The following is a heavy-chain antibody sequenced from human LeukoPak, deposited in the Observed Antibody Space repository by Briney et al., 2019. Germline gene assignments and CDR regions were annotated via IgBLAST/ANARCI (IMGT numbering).Heavy chain of an antibody. D-gene: IGHD4-17*01. Sequence: GGSLRLSCAASGFTFSSYAMDWVRQAPGKGLEWVAVISNDGSNKYYADSVKGRFTISRDDSKNTLYLQMNSLRLEDTAVYYCARDTVGDYEVYWGQGTLVTVSS. CDR3: ARDTVGDYEVY. CDR1: GFTFSSYA. V-gene: IGHV3-30-3*01. CDR2: ISNDGSNK. J-gene: IGHJ4*02.